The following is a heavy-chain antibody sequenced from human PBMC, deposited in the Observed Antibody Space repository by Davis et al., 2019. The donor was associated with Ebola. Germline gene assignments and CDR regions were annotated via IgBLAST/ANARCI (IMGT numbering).Heavy chain of an antibody. Sequence: GESLKISCAASGFTFSNYAMHWVRQAPGKGLEWVAVISYDGSNKYYADSVKGRFTISRDNSKNTLYLQMNSLRAEDTAVYYCARDQCSSTSCPYYYYYGMDVWGKGTTVTVSS. CDR2: ISYDGSNK. V-gene: IGHV3-30-3*01. CDR1: GFTFSNYA. J-gene: IGHJ6*04. D-gene: IGHD2-2*01. CDR3: ARDQCSSTSCPYYYYYGMDV.